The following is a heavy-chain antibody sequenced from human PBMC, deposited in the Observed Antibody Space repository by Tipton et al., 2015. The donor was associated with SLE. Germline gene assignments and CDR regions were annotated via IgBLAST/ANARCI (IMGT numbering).Heavy chain of an antibody. D-gene: IGHD1-14*01. CDR3: AKDVTGFFDY. V-gene: IGHV3-30*02. J-gene: IGHJ4*02. CDR2: IRYGGNNK. Sequence: SLRLSCAASGFTFSDYGMHWVRQAPGKGLEWVAFIRYGGNNKYYADSVKGRFTISRDNSKNTLYLQMNSLKPEDTAVYSCAKDVTGFFDYWGQGTLVTVSS. CDR1: GFTFSDYG.